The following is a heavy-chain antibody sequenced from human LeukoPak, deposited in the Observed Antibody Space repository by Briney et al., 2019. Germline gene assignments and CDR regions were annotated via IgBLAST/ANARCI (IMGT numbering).Heavy chain of an antibody. Sequence: PSETLSLTCAVYGGSFSGYYWSWIRQPPGKGLEWVSFISSSSSYIYYADSVKGRFNISRHNTKNSLYMQMNSLRAEDTAVYYCARVGVVPAAIPVDGFDPWGQGTLVTVSS. CDR3: ARVGVVPAAIPVDGFDP. CDR2: ISSSSSYI. J-gene: IGHJ5*02. D-gene: IGHD2-2*02. CDR1: GGSFSGYY. V-gene: IGHV3-21*01.